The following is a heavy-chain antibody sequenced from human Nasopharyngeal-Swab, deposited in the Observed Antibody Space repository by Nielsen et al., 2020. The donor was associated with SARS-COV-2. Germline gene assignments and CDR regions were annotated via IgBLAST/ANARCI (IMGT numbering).Heavy chain of an antibody. CDR3: ARSGIVGAPGFDH. J-gene: IGHJ4*02. CDR1: GYSITAHA. V-gene: IGHV1-3*01. D-gene: IGHD1-26*01. Sequence: ASVKVSCKASGYSITAHAIHWVRQAPGQRPEWMGWINAGTGNREYSQKFQGRVTFSTDTSASTTYMELRSLSSEDTAEYYCARSGIVGAPGFDHWGQGTLVTV. CDR2: INAGTGNR.